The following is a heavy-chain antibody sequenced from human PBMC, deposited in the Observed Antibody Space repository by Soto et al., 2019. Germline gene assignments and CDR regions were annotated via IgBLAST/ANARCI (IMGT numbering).Heavy chain of an antibody. CDR1: GFTFSSYS. J-gene: IGHJ4*02. V-gene: IGHV3-21*01. D-gene: IGHD6-13*01. CDR3: ARSLLYSSRPSPTSPTESF. Sequence: GGSLRLSCAASGFTFSSYSMNWVRQAPGKGLEWVSSISSSSSYIYYADSVKGRFTISRDNAKNSLYLQMNSLRAEDTAVYYCARSLLYSSRPSPTSPTESFWGQGTLVTVSS. CDR2: ISSSSSYI.